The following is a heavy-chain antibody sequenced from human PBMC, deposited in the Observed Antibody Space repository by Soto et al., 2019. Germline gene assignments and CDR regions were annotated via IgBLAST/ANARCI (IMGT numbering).Heavy chain of an antibody. D-gene: IGHD3-10*01. Sequence: ASLRVSCRASGYTCTSSGISWVRQAPGQGLEWMGWISAYNGNTNYAQKCQERVTITRDMATSTAYMELSSLRSEDTAVYYCAADIHGSAYWGQGTLVTVSS. J-gene: IGHJ4*02. CDR3: AADIHGSAY. CDR1: GYTCTSSG. V-gene: IGHV1-18*01. CDR2: ISAYNGNT.